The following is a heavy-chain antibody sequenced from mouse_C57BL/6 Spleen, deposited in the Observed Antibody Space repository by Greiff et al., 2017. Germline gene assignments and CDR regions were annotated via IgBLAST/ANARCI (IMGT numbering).Heavy chain of an antibody. CDR3: ARYPFFAY. J-gene: IGHJ3*01. CDR2: IYPRDGST. CDR1: GYTFTSYD. Sequence: VQLKESGPELVKPGASVKLSCKASGYTFTSYDINWVKQRPGQGLEWIGWIYPRDGSTKYNEKFKGKATLTVDTSSSTAYMELHSLTSEDSAVYFCARYPFFAYWGQGTLVTVSA. V-gene: IGHV1-85*01.